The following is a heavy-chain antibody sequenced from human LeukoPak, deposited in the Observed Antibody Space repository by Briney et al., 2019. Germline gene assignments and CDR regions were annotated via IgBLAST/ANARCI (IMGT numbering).Heavy chain of an antibody. CDR2: IDTDEGST. CDR3: ARDGSLPDY. CDR1: GFTFSSYW. J-gene: IGHJ4*02. V-gene: IGHV3-74*01. Sequence: SGGSLRLSCAASGFTFSSYWMNWVGQAPGKGLVWVSRIDTDEGSTSYADSVKGRFTISRDNAKNTLYLQMNSLKAEDTAVYYCARDGSLPDYWGQGTLVTVSS.